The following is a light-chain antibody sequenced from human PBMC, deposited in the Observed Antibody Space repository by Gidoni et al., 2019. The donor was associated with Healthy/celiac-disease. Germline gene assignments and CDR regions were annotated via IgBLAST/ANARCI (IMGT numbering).Light chain of an antibody. Sequence: CRGSQSVSSYLAWYQQKPGQAPRLIIYDASNMATGIPARFSGSGSGTDFTLTISSLEPEDVAVYYCQQRSNWPLYTFGQGTKLEIK. CDR3: QQRSNWPLYT. CDR2: DAS. J-gene: IGKJ2*01. CDR1: QSVSSY. V-gene: IGKV3-11*01.